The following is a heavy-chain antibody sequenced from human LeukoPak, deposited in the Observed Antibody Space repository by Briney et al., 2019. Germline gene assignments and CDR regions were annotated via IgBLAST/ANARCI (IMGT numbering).Heavy chain of an antibody. CDR2: INPNSGGT. Sequence: ASVKVSCKASGYTFTGYYMHWVRQAPGQGVEWMGWINPNSGGTNYAQKFQGRVTMTRDTSISTAYMELSRLRSDDTAVYYCARGGGYGSSREMSPNWFDPWGQATLVTVPS. CDR1: GYTFTGYY. J-gene: IGHJ5*02. V-gene: IGHV1-2*02. CDR3: ARGGGYGSSREMSPNWFDP. D-gene: IGHD6-6*01.